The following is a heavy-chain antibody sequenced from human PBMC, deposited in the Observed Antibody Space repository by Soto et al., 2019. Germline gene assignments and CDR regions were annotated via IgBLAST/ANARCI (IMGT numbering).Heavy chain of an antibody. V-gene: IGHV4-4*02. D-gene: IGHD4-4*01. CDR2: IYHSGST. J-gene: IGHJ4*02. CDR3: ARGMTTVTTLDY. Sequence: SETLSLTCAVSGGSISSSNWWSWVRQPPGKGLEWIGEIYHSGSTNYNPSLKSRDTKSVDKSKNQFSLKLSFVTAADTAVYYCARGMTTVTTLDYWGQGTLVTVS. CDR1: GGSISSSNW.